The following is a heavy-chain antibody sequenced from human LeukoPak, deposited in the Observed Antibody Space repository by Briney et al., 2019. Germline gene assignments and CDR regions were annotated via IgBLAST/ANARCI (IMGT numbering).Heavy chain of an antibody. Sequence: GGSLRLSCAASGFTFSSYSMNWVRQAPGKGLEWVSSITSGSSHIYYADSVKGRFTISRDNAKSSLYLQMNSLRTEDTAVYYCARDPYSGSYWADYYYYMDVWGKGTTVTISS. CDR2: ITSGSSHI. J-gene: IGHJ6*03. CDR3: ARDPYSGSYWADYYYYMDV. CDR1: GFTFSSYS. D-gene: IGHD1-26*01. V-gene: IGHV3-21*01.